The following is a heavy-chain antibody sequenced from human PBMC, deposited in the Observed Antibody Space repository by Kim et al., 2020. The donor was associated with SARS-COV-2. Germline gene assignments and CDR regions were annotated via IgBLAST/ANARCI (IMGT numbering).Heavy chain of an antibody. CDR1: GFTFSSYA. D-gene: IGHD2-8*02. Sequence: GGSLRLSCAASGFTFSSYAMSWVRQAPGKGLEWVSAISGSGGSTYYADSVKGRFTISRDNSKNTLYLQMNRLRAEDTAVYYCTKTQEASYLLTGRVRWFAPWGQGTPVTVSS. CDR2: ISGSGGST. V-gene: IGHV3-23*01. CDR3: TKTQEASYLLTGRVRWFAP. J-gene: IGHJ5*02.